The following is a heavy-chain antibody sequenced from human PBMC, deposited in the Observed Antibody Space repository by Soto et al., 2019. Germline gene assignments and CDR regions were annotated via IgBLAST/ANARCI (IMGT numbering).Heavy chain of an antibody. D-gene: IGHD4-17*01. V-gene: IGHV1-69*01. J-gene: IGHJ3*02. CDR2: IIPIFGTA. CDR3: ARDLGTVTPAFDI. Sequence: PGQGLEWMGGIIPIFGTANYAQKFQGRVTITADESTSTAYMELSSLRSEDTAVYSCARDLGTVTPAFDICGEAPIVT.